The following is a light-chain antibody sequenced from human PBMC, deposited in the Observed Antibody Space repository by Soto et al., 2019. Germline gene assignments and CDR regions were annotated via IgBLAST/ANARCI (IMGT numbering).Light chain of an antibody. CDR2: AAS. V-gene: IGKV1-27*01. CDR1: QGISNY. Sequence: DIQMTQSPSSRSASVGDRVTITGRVSQGISNYLAWYQQKPGKVPKLLIYAASTLQSGVPSRFSGSGSGTDFTLTISSLQPEDVATYYCQRYNSAPWAFGQGTKVEIK. J-gene: IGKJ1*01. CDR3: QRYNSAPWA.